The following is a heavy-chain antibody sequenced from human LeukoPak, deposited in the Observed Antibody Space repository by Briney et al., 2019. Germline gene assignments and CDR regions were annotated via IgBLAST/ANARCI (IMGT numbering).Heavy chain of an antibody. CDR1: GYSFTSYW. CDR2: IYPGDSDT. V-gene: IGHV5-51*01. D-gene: IGHD1/OR15-1a*01. CDR3: ASRSLTSGATRSAFDI. Sequence: GESLKISCKGSGYSFTSYWIGWVRQMPGKGLEWMGIIYPGDSDTRYSPSFQGQVTISADKSIGTAYLQWSSLKASDTAMYYCASRSLTSGATRSAFDIWGQGTMVTVSS. J-gene: IGHJ3*02.